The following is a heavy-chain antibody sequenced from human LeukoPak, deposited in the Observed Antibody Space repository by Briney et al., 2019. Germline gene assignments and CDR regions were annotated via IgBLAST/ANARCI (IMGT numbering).Heavy chain of an antibody. D-gene: IGHD3-22*01. Sequence: GGSLRLSXAASGFPFSAYSMNWIRQAPGKGLEWVSSISGSSGYVYYADSVKGRFTISRDNAKNSLYLHMNSLRAEDTAVYYCAKAYYDPSGYSYYFDYWGQGTQVTVSS. J-gene: IGHJ4*02. CDR3: AKAYYDPSGYSYYFDY. V-gene: IGHV3-21*01. CDR2: ISGSSGYV. CDR1: GFPFSAYS.